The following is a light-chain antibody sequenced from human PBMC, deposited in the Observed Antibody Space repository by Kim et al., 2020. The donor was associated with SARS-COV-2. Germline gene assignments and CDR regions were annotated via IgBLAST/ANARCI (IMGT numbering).Light chain of an antibody. CDR2: EVS. CDR3: SSYTSSSTLV. J-gene: IGLJ2*01. CDR1: SSDVGSYIR. V-gene: IGLV2-18*02. Sequence: GQAVTNSCTGTSSDVGSYIRVSWYQQPPGTAPKLMIYEVSNRPSGVPDRFSGSKSVNTASLTISGLQAEDEADYYCSSYTSSSTLVFGGGTQLTVL.